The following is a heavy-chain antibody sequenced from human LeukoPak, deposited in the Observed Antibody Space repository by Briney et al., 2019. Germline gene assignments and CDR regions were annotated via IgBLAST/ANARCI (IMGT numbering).Heavy chain of an antibody. J-gene: IGHJ4*02. CDR2: ISGSDGTT. D-gene: IGHD4-17*01. CDR3: AKRSWVGDYGWYFDY. V-gene: IGHV3-23*01. Sequence: GGSLRLSCAASGFTFSSYAMSWVRQTPGKGLECVSSISGSDGTTYYADSVKGRFTISRDNSKNTLFLQMNSLRAEDTALYYCAKRSWVGDYGWYFDYWGQGTLVTVSS. CDR1: GFTFSSYA.